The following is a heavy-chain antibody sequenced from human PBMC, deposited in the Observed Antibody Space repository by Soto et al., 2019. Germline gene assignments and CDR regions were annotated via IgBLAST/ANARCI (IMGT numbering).Heavy chain of an antibody. V-gene: IGHV3-30*18. CDR1: GFTFSSYG. CDR2: ISYDGSNK. CDR3: PKAQWPYSDSSGFDY. J-gene: IGHJ4*02. Sequence: GGSLRLSCAASGFTFSSYGMHWVRQAPGKGLEWVAVISYDGSNKYYAGSVKGRFTISRDNSKNTLYLQMNSLRAEDTAVYYCPKAQWPYSDSSGFDYWGQGTLVTVSS. D-gene: IGHD3-22*01.